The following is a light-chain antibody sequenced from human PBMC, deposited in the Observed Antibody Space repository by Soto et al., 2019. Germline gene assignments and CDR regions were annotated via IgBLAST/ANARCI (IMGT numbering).Light chain of an antibody. CDR2: SNN. V-gene: IGLV1-44*01. CDR3: AARDYRLIGVV. J-gene: IGLJ2*01. CDR1: SSNIGINT. Sequence: QSVLTQPPSASGTPGQRVTISCSGSSSNIGINTVNWYQQLPGTAPRVLIYSNNQRPSGVPDRFSGSKSGTSASLAISGLQSEDDGDYYCAARDYRLIGVVFGGGTKLTVL.